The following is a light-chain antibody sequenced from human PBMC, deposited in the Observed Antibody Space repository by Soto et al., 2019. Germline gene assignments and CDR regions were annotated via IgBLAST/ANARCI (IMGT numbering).Light chain of an antibody. CDR1: QSISRN. Sequence: ENLLTQSPATLSLSPGERATLSCRASQSISRNLAWYQQKPGQAPRLLIYDASNRATGIPDRFSGSGSGTDFTLTISSLEPEDFAVYYCQQRASWHPWTFGQGTKVEIK. V-gene: IGKV3-11*01. J-gene: IGKJ1*01. CDR2: DAS. CDR3: QQRASWHPWT.